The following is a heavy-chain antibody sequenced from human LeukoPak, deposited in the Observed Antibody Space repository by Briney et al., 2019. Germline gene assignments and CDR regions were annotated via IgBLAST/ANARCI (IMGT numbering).Heavy chain of an antibody. CDR1: GGSFSGYY. V-gene: IGHV4-34*01. CDR3: AADSSGYYGMDV. CDR2: INHSGST. Sequence: NASETLSLTCAVYGGSFSGYYWSWIRQPPGKGLEWIGEINHSGSTNYNPSLKSRVTIPVDTSKNQFSLKLSSVTAADTAVYYCAADSSGYYGMDVWGQGTTVTVSS. J-gene: IGHJ6*02. D-gene: IGHD3-22*01.